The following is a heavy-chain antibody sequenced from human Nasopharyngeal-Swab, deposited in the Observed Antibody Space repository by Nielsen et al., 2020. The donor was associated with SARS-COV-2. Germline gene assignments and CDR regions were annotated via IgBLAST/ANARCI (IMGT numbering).Heavy chain of an antibody. CDR1: GLTVSSTY. CDR2: TEIGGTT. CDR3: ARDDYVWGSYRYREYNWFDP. V-gene: IGHV3-53*01. D-gene: IGHD3-16*02. Sequence: GESLKISCAVSGLTVSSTYMSWVRQAPGKGLEWVSVTEIGGTTHYADSVKGRFTISRDNAKNSLYLQMNSLRAEDTAVYYCARDDYVWGSYRYREYNWFDPWGQGTLVTVSS. J-gene: IGHJ5*02.